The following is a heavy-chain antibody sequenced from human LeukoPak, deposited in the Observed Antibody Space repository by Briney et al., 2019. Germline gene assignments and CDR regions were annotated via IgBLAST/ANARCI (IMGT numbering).Heavy chain of an antibody. CDR3: ARRGGYCSGVSCLSWFDP. Sequence: KPSETLSLTCAVYGGSFSGYYWSWIRQPPGKGLEWIGEINHSGSTYYNPSLKSRVTISVDTSKNQFSLKLSSVTAADTAVYYCARRGGYCSGVSCLSWFDPWGQGTLVTVSS. D-gene: IGHD2-15*01. J-gene: IGHJ5*02. CDR1: GGSFSGYY. CDR2: INHSGST. V-gene: IGHV4-34*01.